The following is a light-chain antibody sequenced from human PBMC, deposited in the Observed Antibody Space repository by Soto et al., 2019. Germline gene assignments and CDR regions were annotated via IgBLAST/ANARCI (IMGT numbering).Light chain of an antibody. CDR2: EDN. CDR3: QSYDSSNQGV. J-gene: IGLJ3*02. CDR1: SGSIASNY. Sequence: NFMLTQPHSVSESPGKTVTISCTHSSGSIASNYVQWYQQRPGSAPTTVIYEDNQRPSGVPDRFSGSIDSSSNSASLTISGLKTEDEADYYCQSYDSSNQGVFGGGTQLTVL. V-gene: IGLV6-57*03.